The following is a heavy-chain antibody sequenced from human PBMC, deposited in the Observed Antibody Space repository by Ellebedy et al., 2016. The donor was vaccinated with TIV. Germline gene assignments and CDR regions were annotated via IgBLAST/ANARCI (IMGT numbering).Heavy chain of an antibody. Sequence: GESLKISXSASGFTFSSYAMHWVRQAPGKGLEYVSAISSNGGSTYYADSVKGRFTISRDNSKNTLYLQMNSLRAEDTAVYYCAIDPRGYDSEWGQGTLVTVSS. CDR1: GFTFSSYA. CDR3: AIDPRGYDSE. V-gene: IGHV3-64*04. CDR2: ISSNGGST. J-gene: IGHJ4*02. D-gene: IGHD5-12*01.